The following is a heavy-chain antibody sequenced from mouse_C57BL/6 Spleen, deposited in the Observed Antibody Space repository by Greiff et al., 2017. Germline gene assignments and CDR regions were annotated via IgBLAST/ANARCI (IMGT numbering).Heavy chain of an antibody. V-gene: IGHV1-9*01. CDR2: ILPGSGST. CDR3: ARRTGAWFAY. Sequence: QVQLQQSGAELMKPGASVKLSCKATGYTFTGYWIEWVKQRPGHGLEWIGEILPGSGSTNYSEKFKGKATFTADTSSNTAYMQLSSLTTEDSAIYYCARRTGAWFAYWGQGTLVTVSA. CDR1: GYTFTGYW. J-gene: IGHJ3*01.